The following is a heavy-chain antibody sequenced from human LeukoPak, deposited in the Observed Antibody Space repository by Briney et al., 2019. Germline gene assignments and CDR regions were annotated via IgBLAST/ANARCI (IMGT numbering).Heavy chain of an antibody. CDR2: INHSGST. CDR3: ARGFGAGAYYYYYYMDV. J-gene: IGHJ6*03. Sequence: SETLSLTCAAYGGSFSGYYWSWIRQPPGKGLEWIGEINHSGSTNYNPSLKSRVTISVDTSKNQFSLKLSSVTAADTAVYYCARGFGAGAYYYYYYMDVWGKGTTVTVSS. CDR1: GGSFSGYY. D-gene: IGHD3-3*01. V-gene: IGHV4-34*01.